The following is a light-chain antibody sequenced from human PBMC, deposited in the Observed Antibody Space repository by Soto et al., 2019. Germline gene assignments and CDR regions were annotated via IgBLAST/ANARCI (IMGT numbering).Light chain of an antibody. CDR3: QQRSNWPPNT. J-gene: IGKJ5*01. CDR2: DTS. V-gene: IGKV3-11*01. CDR1: QSVGSF. Sequence: EIVLTQSPATLSLSPGERATLSCRASQSVGSFLAWYQQKPGQAPRLLIYDTSIRATGIPARFSGSGSGTDFTLTISSLEPEDFAVYYCQQRSNWPPNTFGQGTRLEIK.